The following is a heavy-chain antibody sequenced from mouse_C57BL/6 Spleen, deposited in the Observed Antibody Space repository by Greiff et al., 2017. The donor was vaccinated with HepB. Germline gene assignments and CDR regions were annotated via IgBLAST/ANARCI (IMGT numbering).Heavy chain of an antibody. CDR2: IDPANGNT. D-gene: IGHD2-5*01. CDR3: PYSNYEGLLDY. J-gene: IGHJ4*01. Sequence: EVMLVESVAELVRPGASVKLSCTASGFNIKNTYMHWVKQRPEQGLEWIGRIDPANGNTKYAPKFQGKATITADTSSNTAYLQLSSLTSEDTAIYYCPYSNYEGLLDYWGQGTSVTVSS. CDR1: GFNIKNTY. V-gene: IGHV14-3*01.